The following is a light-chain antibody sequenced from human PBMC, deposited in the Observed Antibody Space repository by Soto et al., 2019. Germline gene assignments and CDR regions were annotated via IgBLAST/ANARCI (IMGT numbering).Light chain of an antibody. CDR3: QQRSNWPIT. CDR1: QSVGSN. CDR2: GAS. Sequence: EIVMTQSPATLSVSPGERATLSCRASQSVGSNVAWYQQKPGQAPRLLIYGASNRATGIPARFSGSGSGTDFTLTISSLEPEDFAVYYCQQRSNWPITFGQGTRLEI. J-gene: IGKJ5*01. V-gene: IGKV3-11*01.